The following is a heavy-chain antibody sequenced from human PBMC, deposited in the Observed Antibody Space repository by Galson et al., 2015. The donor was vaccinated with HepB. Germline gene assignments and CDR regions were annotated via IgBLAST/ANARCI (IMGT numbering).Heavy chain of an antibody. D-gene: IGHD4-17*01. CDR3: ARGDCGDCPNWFDL. CDR1: GFTFSSFV. CDR2: IGSSGNKI. Sequence: SLRLSCAVSGFTFSSFVMNWVRQAPGKELEWVSSIGSSGNKIYYADSVKGRFTISRDNAKNSLHLQMTSLRAEDTAVYYCARGDCGDCPNWFDLWGQGTLVTVSS. V-gene: IGHV3-21*01. J-gene: IGHJ5*02.